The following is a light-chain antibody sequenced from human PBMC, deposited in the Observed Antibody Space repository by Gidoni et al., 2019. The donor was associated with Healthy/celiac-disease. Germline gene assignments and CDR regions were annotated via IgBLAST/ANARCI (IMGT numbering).Light chain of an antibody. CDR3: QQSGSSPYT. Sequence: EIVLTQSPGTLSLSPGERATLSCRASQSVTNNYLAWYQQKPGQAPRLVIYDASNRATAVPDRFSGSGSGPDFTLTISRLEPEDFAVYYCQQSGSSPYTFGQGSKLEIK. J-gene: IGKJ2*01. CDR2: DAS. CDR1: QSVTNNY. V-gene: IGKV3-20*01.